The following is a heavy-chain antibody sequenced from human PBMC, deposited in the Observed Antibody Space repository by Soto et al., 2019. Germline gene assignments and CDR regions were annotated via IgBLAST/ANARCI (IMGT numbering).Heavy chain of an antibody. J-gene: IGHJ6*02. CDR1: GGSVSSSSHY. CDR3: ASGSVLVVEDAIRGDYYGMDV. V-gene: IGHV4-39*01. D-gene: IGHD2-2*01. CDR2: IYYSGNT. Sequence: SETLSLTCTVSGGSVSSSSHYWGWIRQPPGKGLEWIGSIYYSGNTYYNPSLKSRVTMSIDSSKNQFSLKLSSVTAADTAVYFCASGSVLVVEDAIRGDYYGMDVWGQGTTVTVSS.